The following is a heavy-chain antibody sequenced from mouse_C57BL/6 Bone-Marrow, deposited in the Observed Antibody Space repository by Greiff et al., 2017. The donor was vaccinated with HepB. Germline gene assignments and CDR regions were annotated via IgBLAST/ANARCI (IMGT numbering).Heavy chain of an antibody. CDR2: ISSGSSTI. CDR1: GFTFSDYG. CDR3: ARGYYYGSSY. V-gene: IGHV5-17*01. D-gene: IGHD1-1*01. J-gene: IGHJ2*01. Sequence: EVQLVESGGGLVKPGGSLKLSCAASGFTFSDYGMHWVRQAPEKGLEWVAYISSGSSTIYYAYTVKGRFTISRANAKNTRFLQMTRLGSEDTAMYYCARGYYYGSSYWGQGTTLTVSS.